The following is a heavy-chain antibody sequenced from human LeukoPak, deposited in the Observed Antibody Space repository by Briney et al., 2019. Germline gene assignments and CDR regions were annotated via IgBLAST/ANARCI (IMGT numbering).Heavy chain of an antibody. Sequence: GGSLRLSCAASGFTFSSCAMTWVRQAPGKGLEWVSAISGGGGSTYYADSVKGRFTISRDSSKNTLSLQMNSLRAEDTAVYYCAKDAAYDYVWGSYRLDYWGQGTLVTVPS. CDR1: GFTFSSCA. D-gene: IGHD3-16*02. CDR3: AKDAAYDYVWGSYRLDY. V-gene: IGHV3-23*01. J-gene: IGHJ4*02. CDR2: ISGGGGST.